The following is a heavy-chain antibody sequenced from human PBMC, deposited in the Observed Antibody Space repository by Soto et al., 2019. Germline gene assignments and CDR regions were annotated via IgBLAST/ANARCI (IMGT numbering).Heavy chain of an antibody. D-gene: IGHD4-17*01. CDR2: ISSSSSYI. J-gene: IGHJ3*02. V-gene: IGHV3-21*01. Sequence: GGSLRLSCAASGFTFSSYSMNWVRQAPGKGLEWVSSISSSSSYIYYADSVKGRFTISRDNAKNSLYLQMNSLRAEDTAWDYCARDGDHGAKHDAFDIWGQGTMVTVSS. CDR1: GFTFSSYS. CDR3: ARDGDHGAKHDAFDI.